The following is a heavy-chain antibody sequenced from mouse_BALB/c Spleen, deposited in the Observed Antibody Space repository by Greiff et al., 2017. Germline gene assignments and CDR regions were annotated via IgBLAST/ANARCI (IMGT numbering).Heavy chain of an antibody. J-gene: IGHJ3*01. CDR3: AHDGYYTWFAY. V-gene: IGHV1-87*01. D-gene: IGHD2-3*01. CDR1: GYTFTSYW. CDR2: IYPGDGDT. Sequence: VQRVESGAELARPGASVKLSCKASGYTFTSYWMQWVKQRPGQGLEWIGAIYPGDGDTRYTQKFKGKATLTADKSSSTAYMQLSSLASEDSAVYYCAHDGYYTWFAYWGQGTLVTVSA.